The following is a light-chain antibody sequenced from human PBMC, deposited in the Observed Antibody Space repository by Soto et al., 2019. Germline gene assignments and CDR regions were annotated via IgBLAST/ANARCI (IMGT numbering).Light chain of an antibody. J-gene: IGKJ4*01. Sequence: DIQMTQSPSTLSASVGDRVTITCRASQTISSWLAWYQKKPGKAPKLLIYAASNLQSGVPSRFSGSESGTDFTLTISSLQPEDFATYYCQQLNNYPSTFGGGTKVDIK. CDR1: QTISSW. CDR2: AAS. CDR3: QQLNNYPST. V-gene: IGKV1-5*01.